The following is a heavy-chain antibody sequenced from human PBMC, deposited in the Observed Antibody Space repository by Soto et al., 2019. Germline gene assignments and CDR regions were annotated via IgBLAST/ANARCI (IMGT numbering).Heavy chain of an antibody. J-gene: IGHJ6*02. CDR2: ISRSSSYK. V-gene: IGHV3-21*01. CDR3: ARVLLWFGEFSDYGMDV. CDR1: GYSFSDYN. Sequence: EVQLVESGGGLVKAGGSLRLSCAASGYSFSDYNKNWVRQAPGKGLEWVSSISRSSSYKSYTDSVKGRFTISRDNAKNSLYLQMNSLRAEDTAVYYCARVLLWFGEFSDYGMDVWGQGTTVTVSS. D-gene: IGHD3-10*01.